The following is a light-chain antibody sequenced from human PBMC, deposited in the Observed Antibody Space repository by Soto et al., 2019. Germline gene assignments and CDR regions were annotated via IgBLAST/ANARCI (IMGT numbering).Light chain of an antibody. CDR1: QSVSSSF. Sequence: EIVLTQSPGTLSLSPGERASLSCRASQSVSSSFLAWYQQKPGLAPRLLIFGASSRATGIPDRFSGSGSGTDFTLTIRRLEPEDFAVYYCQHYGTSPPITFGQGTRLEIK. J-gene: IGKJ5*01. V-gene: IGKV3-20*01. CDR2: GAS. CDR3: QHYGTSPPIT.